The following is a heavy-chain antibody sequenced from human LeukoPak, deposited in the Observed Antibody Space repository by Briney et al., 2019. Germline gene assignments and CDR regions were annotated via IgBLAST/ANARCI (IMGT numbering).Heavy chain of an antibody. CDR3: ARGGFYCGGDCYVAY. CDR2: INHSGNT. J-gene: IGHJ4*01. D-gene: IGHD2-21*02. Sequence: SETLSLTCAVYGGSFSVYYWSWIRQPPGKGLEWIGEINHSGNTNYNPSLKSRVTISVDTSKNQFSLKLSSVTAADTAVYYCARGGFYCGGDCYVAYWGHGTLVTVSS. V-gene: IGHV4-34*01. CDR1: GGSFSVYY.